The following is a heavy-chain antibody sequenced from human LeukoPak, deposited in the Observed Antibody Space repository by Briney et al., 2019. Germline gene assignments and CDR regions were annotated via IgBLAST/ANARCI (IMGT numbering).Heavy chain of an antibody. J-gene: IGHJ6*04. CDR1: GFTFSSYA. Sequence: PGGSLRLSCAASGFTFSSYAMSWVRQAPGKRLEWVSGISGSGGNTYYADSVKGRFTIFRDNSKKTLYLQMNSLRAEDTAVYYCAKVAGGRLDVWGKGTTVTVSS. CDR3: AKVAGGRLDV. V-gene: IGHV3-23*01. CDR2: ISGSGGNT. D-gene: IGHD6-19*01.